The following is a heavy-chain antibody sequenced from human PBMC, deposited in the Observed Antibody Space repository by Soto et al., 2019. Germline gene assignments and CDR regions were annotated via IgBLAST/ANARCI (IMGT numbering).Heavy chain of an antibody. D-gene: IGHD3-10*01. J-gene: IGHJ6*02. CDR3: ARHGFGSLHGLVDV. CDR2: IQYNGYS. Sequence: QVQLQESGPGLVKPSETLSLTCTVSGGSITNYYCSWFRQPPGKGLEWIGYIQYNGYSAYNLSLKRRVPMSMDTSKTQFPLMLESVTATDTAVYYCARHGFGSLHGLVDVWGQGTTVIVSS. V-gene: IGHV4-59*08. CDR1: GGSITNYY.